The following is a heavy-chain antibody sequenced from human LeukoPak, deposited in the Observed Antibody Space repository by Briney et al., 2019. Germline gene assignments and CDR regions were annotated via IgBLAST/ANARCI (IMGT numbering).Heavy chain of an antibody. CDR1: GGSFSGYY. CDR2: INHSGST. J-gene: IGHJ4*02. D-gene: IGHD3-16*02. CDR3: ARGRKITFGGVIVIPRLDY. V-gene: IGHV4-34*01. Sequence: SETLSPTCAVYGGSFSGYYWSWIRQPPGKGLEWIGEINHSGSTNYNPSLKSRVTISVDTSKNQFSLKLSSVTAADTAVYYCARGRKITFGGVIVIPRLDYWGQGTLVTVSS.